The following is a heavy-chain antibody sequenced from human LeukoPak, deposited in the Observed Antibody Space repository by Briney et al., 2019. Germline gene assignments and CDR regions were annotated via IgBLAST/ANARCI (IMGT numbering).Heavy chain of an antibody. Sequence: GGSLRLSCAASGFTFSSYAMHWVRQAPGKGLEWVAVISYDGSNKYYADSVKGRFTISRDNSKNTLYLQMNSLRAEDTAVYYCAKDGYCSSSSCYWSYWGQGTLVTVSS. CDR1: GFTFSSYA. V-gene: IGHV3-30-3*01. D-gene: IGHD2-2*03. CDR3: AKDGYCSSSSCYWSY. J-gene: IGHJ4*02. CDR2: ISYDGSNK.